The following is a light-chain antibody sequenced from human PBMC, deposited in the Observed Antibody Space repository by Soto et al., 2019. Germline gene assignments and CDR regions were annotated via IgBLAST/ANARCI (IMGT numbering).Light chain of an antibody. V-gene: IGKV1-9*01. Sequence: IQLTQSPSSLSASGGDRVTITCRASQGLGSYLAGYEQKPGEAPKILIFAASTVQSGVPSRFSRSGSGTDFTLTIRTLQADDFATYNYQHLSTNPSTFGGG. CDR2: AAS. CDR3: QHLSTNPST. CDR1: QGLGSY. J-gene: IGKJ4*01.